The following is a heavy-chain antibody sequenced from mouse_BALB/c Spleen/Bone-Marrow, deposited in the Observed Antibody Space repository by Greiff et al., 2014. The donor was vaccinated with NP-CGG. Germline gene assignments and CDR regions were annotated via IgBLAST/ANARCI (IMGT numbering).Heavy chain of an antibody. Sequence: QVQLQQPGPELVKPGASVRISCKASGYTFTSYYIHWVKQRPGQGLEWIGWIYPGNVNTKYNEKFKGKATLTADKSSSTAYMQLSSLTSEDSAVYFCARYTMDYWGQGTSVTVSS. J-gene: IGHJ4*01. CDR3: ARYTMDY. V-gene: IGHV1S56*01. CDR2: IYPGNVNT. CDR1: GYTFTSYY.